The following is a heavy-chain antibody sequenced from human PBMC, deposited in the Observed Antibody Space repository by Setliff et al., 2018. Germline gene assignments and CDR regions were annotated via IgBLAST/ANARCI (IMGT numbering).Heavy chain of an antibody. D-gene: IGHD3-10*01. CDR1: GGSISSSSYY. CDR2: IFQSGNT. V-gene: IGHV4-39*07. J-gene: IGHJ6*02. Sequence: SETLSLTCTVSGGSISSSSYYWVWIRQPPGRGLEWIGSIFQSGNTYYNPSLKSRVTISVDTSKNQFSLKVNSVTAADTAVYYCATLLANYGSGMDVWGQGTTVTVSS. CDR3: ATLLANYGSGMDV.